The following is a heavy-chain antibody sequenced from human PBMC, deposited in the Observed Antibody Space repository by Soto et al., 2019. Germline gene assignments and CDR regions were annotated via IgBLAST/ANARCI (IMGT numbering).Heavy chain of an antibody. V-gene: IGHV3-23*01. D-gene: IGHD2-2*01. CDR3: AKGYCSSTSCSRGYFDY. J-gene: IGHJ4*02. CDR1: GFTFSSYA. Sequence: GGSLSLSCAASGFTFSSYAMSWVRQAPGKGLEWVSAISGSGGSTYYADSVKGRFTISRDNSKNSLYLQMNSLRAEDTAVYYCAKGYCSSTSCSRGYFDYWGQGTLVTVSS. CDR2: ISGSGGST.